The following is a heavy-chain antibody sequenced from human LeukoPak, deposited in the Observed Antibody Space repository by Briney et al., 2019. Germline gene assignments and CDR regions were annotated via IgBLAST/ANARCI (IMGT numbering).Heavy chain of an antibody. J-gene: IGHJ3*02. D-gene: IGHD2-2*01. CDR1: GYTFTSYG. V-gene: IGHV1-18*01. Sequence: ASVKVSCKASGYTFTSYGISWVRQAPGQGLEWMEWISAYNGNTNYAQKLQGRVTMTTDTSTSTAYMELRSLRSDDTAVYYCARDQYCSSTSCYGGAFDIWGQGTMVTVSS. CDR2: ISAYNGNT. CDR3: ARDQYCSSTSCYGGAFDI.